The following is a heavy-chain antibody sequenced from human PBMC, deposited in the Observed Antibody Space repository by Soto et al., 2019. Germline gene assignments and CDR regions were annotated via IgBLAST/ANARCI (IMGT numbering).Heavy chain of an antibody. V-gene: IGHV1-69*13. D-gene: IGHD3-3*01. CDR1: GGTFSSYA. CDR3: ARRSYYDFCSGQKALYYYYCMDG. Sequence: SVKVSCKASGGTFSSYAISWVRQAPGQGLEWMGGIIPIFGTANYAQKFQGRVTITADESTSTAYMELSSLRSEDTAVYYCARRSYYDFCSGQKALYYYYCMDGWDKGTTVTVSS. J-gene: IGHJ6*04. CDR2: IIPIFGTA.